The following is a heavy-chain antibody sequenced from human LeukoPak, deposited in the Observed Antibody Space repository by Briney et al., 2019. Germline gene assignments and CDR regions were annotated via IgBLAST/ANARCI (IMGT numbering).Heavy chain of an antibody. J-gene: IGHJ4*02. CDR3: ASGIIVGATY. V-gene: IGHV3-48*02. D-gene: IGHD1-26*01. CDR1: GFTFSSCS. Sequence: GGSLRLSCAASGFTFSSCSMNWVCQAPGKGLEWVSYISSSSSTIYYADSVKGRFTISRDNAKNSLHLQMNSLGDEDTAVYYCASGIIVGATYWGQGTLVTVSS. CDR2: ISSSSSTI.